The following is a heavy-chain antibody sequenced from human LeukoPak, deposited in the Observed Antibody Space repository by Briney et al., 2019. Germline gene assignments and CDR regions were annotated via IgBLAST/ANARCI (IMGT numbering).Heavy chain of an antibody. CDR1: GFTFSSYS. CDR2: ISSSSSYI. Sequence: GGSLRLSCAASGFTFSSYSMNWVRQAPGKGLEWVSSISSSSSYIYYADSVKGRFTISRDNAKNSLYLQMNSLRAEDTAVHYCARDQGDYVWGSYPADYWGQGTLVTVSS. J-gene: IGHJ4*02. D-gene: IGHD3-16*02. V-gene: IGHV3-21*01. CDR3: ARDQGDYVWGSYPADY.